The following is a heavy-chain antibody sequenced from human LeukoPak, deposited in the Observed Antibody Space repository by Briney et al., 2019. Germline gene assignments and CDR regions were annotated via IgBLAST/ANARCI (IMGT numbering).Heavy chain of an antibody. CDR1: GFTFGDYA. J-gene: IGHJ3*02. CDR3: ARGGIYDLDDSFDI. Sequence: GGSLRLSCTASGFTFGDYAMNWVRQAPGKGLECVAYISRSGTTIHYADSLKGRLSISRDNAESTLYLQMSNLRADDTAVYYCARGGIYDLDDSFDIWGQGTVVTVSS. D-gene: IGHD6-13*01. V-gene: IGHV3-48*03. CDR2: ISRSGTTI.